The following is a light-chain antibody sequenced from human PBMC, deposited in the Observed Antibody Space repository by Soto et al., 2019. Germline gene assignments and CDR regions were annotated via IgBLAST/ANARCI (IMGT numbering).Light chain of an antibody. V-gene: IGKV1-9*01. J-gene: IGKJ5*01. CDR2: AAS. Sequence: DIQLTQSPSSLSASVGDRVTITCRASQGISSSLAWYQQKPGKAPKLLIYAASTLQSGVPSRFSGSGSGTECTLTISSLEPEDFATYYCQQLNTCPPNTFGQGTRLEIK. CDR3: QQLNTCPPNT. CDR1: QGISSS.